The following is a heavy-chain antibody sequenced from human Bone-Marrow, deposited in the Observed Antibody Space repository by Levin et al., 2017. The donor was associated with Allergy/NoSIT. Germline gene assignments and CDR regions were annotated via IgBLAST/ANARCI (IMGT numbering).Heavy chain of an antibody. J-gene: IGHJ1*01. V-gene: IGHV3-21*06. CDR3: ARDRSGSYFWF. D-gene: IGHD3-10*01. Sequence: PGGSLRLSCAASGFTFSSNSMNWVRQAPGKGLEWVSSISSSGSYIYYADSIKGRFTISRDNAKSSLYLQMNNLRAEDTAVYYCARDRSGSYFWFWGQGTLVTVSS. CDR1: GFTFSSNS. CDR2: ISSSGSYI.